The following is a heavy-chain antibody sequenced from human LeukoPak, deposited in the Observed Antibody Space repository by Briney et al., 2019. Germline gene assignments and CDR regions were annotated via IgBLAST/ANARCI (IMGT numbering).Heavy chain of an antibody. CDR3: ARVPSRFNIVATGWFDP. CDR1: GYTFTGYY. D-gene: IGHD5-12*01. J-gene: IGHJ5*02. Sequence: ASVKVSCKASGYTFTGYYMHWVRQAPGQGLEWMGWINPNSGGTNYAQKFQGWVTMTRDTSISTAYMELSRLRSEDTAVYYCARVPSRFNIVATGWFDPWGQGTLVTVSS. CDR2: INPNSGGT. V-gene: IGHV1-2*04.